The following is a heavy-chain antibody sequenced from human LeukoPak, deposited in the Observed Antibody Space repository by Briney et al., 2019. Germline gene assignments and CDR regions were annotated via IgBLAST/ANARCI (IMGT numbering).Heavy chain of an antibody. CDR3: ARHRTYMYDSSGYSVGPTFDY. CDR2: IYYSGST. Sequence: PSETLSLTCTVSGGSISSSSYYWGWIRQPPGKGLEWIGSIYYSGSTYYNPSLKSRVTISVDRSKNQFSLKLSSVTAADTAVYYCARHRTYMYDSSGYSVGPTFDYWGQGTLVTVSS. V-gene: IGHV4-39*01. D-gene: IGHD3-22*01. CDR1: GGSISSSSYY. J-gene: IGHJ4*02.